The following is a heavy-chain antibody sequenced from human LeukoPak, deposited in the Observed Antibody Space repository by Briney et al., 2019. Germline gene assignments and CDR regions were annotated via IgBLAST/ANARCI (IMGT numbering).Heavy chain of an antibody. CDR1: GFTFSSYS. J-gene: IGHJ4*02. CDR2: ISSSSNYI. D-gene: IGHD2-21*01. CDR3: ARGIFPVY. Sequence: GGSLRLSCAASGFTFSSYSMNWVRQAPGKGLEWVSSISSSSNYIYYADSMKGRFTISRDNAKNSLFLQVNSLRAEDTAVYYCARGIFPVYWGQGTLVSVSS. V-gene: IGHV3-21*01.